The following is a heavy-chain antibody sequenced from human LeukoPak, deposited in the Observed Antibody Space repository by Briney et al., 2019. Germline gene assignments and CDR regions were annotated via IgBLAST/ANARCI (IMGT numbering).Heavy chain of an antibody. J-gene: IGHJ4*02. CDR1: GFTFDDYA. Sequence: GGSLRLSCAASGFTFDDYAMHWVRQAPGKGLEWVSGISWNSGSIGYADSVKGRFTISRDNAKNSLYLQMNSLRSDDTAVYYCARARYSSGWEFDYWGQGTLVTVSS. CDR2: ISWNSGSI. V-gene: IGHV3-9*01. D-gene: IGHD6-19*01. CDR3: ARARYSSGWEFDY.